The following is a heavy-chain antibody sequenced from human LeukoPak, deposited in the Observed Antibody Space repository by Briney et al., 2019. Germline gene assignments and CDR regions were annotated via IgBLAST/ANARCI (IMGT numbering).Heavy chain of an antibody. J-gene: IGHJ3*02. CDR1: GGTFSSYT. Sequence: SVKVSCKASGGTFSSYTISWVRQAPGQGLEWMGGIIPLFGTPDYAQKFQGRVTVTADESTSTAYMELSSLRSDDTAVYYCARDLRGVYYDSSGRDAFDIWGQGTMVTVSS. D-gene: IGHD3-22*01. CDR2: IIPLFGTP. V-gene: IGHV1-69*13. CDR3: ARDLRGVYYDSSGRDAFDI.